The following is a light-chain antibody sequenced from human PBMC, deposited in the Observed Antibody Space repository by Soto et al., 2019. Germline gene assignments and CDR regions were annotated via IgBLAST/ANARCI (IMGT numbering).Light chain of an antibody. J-gene: IGKJ1*01. V-gene: IGKV3-15*01. CDR1: QSVSIN. Sequence: EIEMTQSPATLSVSPGERATLSCRASQSVSINLACYQQKPGLAPRLLIYGASTQAAGVPARFSGSGSGTEFTLTLSSLQSDDFAISYCQQYNTWPRTFGQGTKVDIK. CDR3: QQYNTWPRT. CDR2: GAS.